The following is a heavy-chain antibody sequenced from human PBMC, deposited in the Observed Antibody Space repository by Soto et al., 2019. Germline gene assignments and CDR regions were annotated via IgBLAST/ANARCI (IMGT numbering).Heavy chain of an antibody. CDR1: GYTFTSYG. D-gene: IGHD6-13*01. J-gene: IGHJ4*02. CDR2: ISGYNDNT. CDR3: ARDQAPYSKDRFY. V-gene: IGHV1-18*01. Sequence: QIQLVQSGAEVKKPGASVKVSCKASGYTFTSYGLIWVRQAPGQGLEWMGWISGYNDNTNYAQNLQGRVTMTTDTSTSTAYMELRSLRYDDTGVYYCARDQAPYSKDRFYWGQGTLLTVPS.